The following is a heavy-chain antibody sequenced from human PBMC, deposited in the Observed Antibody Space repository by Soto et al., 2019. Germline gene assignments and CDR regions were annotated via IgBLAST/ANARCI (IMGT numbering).Heavy chain of an antibody. CDR2: IFPIDSDT. V-gene: IGHV5-51*01. CDR3: ATPGGRDFNAFDV. CDR1: GYTFTINW. J-gene: IGHJ3*01. Sequence: GESLKISCQGSGYTFTINWIGWVRQMPGKGLEWMGIIFPIDSDTRYSPSSQGQVTISADNSISTAYLQWSSLKASDTAIYYCATPGGRDFNAFDVWGQGTMVPVSS. D-gene: IGHD2-21*02.